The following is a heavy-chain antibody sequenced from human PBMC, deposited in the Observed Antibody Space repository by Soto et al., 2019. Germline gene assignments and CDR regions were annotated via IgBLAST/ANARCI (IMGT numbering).Heavy chain of an antibody. CDR1: GYTFTSYY. D-gene: IGHD2-15*01. J-gene: IGHJ5*02. CDR2: INPSGGST. CDR3: ARDAYSHNWFDP. V-gene: IGHV1-46*01. Sequence: QVQLVQSGAEVKKPGASVKVSCKASGYTFTSYYMHWVRQAPGQGLEWMGIINPSGGSTSYAQKFQGRVTMTRATSTSTVYMELSSLRSEDTAVYYCARDAYSHNWFDPWGQGTLVTVSS.